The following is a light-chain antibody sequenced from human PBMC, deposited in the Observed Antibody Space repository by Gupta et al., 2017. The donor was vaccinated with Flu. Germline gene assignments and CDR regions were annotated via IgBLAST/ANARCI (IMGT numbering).Light chain of an antibody. Sequence: QSALTQPPSASGSPGQSVTISCTGTSSDVGGYNYVSWYQQHQGKAPKLMIYEVTKRPSGVPDRFSGSKSGNTASLTVSGLQAKDEADYYCSSYAGSNNFVFGTGTKVTVL. CDR1: SSDVGGYNY. J-gene: IGLJ1*01. V-gene: IGLV2-8*01. CDR2: EVT. CDR3: SSYAGSNNFV.